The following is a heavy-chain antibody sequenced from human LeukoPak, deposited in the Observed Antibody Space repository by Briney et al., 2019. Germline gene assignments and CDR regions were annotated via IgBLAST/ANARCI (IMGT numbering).Heavy chain of an antibody. J-gene: IGHJ6*03. Sequence: GASVKVSCKASGGTFSSYAISWVRQAPGQGLEWMGGIIPIFGTTNYAQKFQDRVTITADKSTSTAYMELSSLRSEDTAVYYCAKNGEGGAYCSGGTCYPYYYYYMDVWGKGTTVTISS. D-gene: IGHD2-15*01. CDR3: AKNGEGGAYCSGGTCYPYYYYYMDV. CDR2: IIPIFGTT. CDR1: GGTFSSYA. V-gene: IGHV1-69*06.